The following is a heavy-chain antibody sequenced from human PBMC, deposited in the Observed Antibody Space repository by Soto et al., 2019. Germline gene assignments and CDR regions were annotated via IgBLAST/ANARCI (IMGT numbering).Heavy chain of an antibody. J-gene: IGHJ4*02. CDR2: ISYDGSNK. D-gene: IGHD3-22*01. V-gene: IGHV3-30-3*01. Sequence: QVQLVESGGVVVQPGRSLRLSCAASGFTFSSYAMHWVRQAPGKGLEWVGVISYDGSNKYYADSVKGRFTISRDNSKNTMYLQMNSLRAEDTAVYYCARGDYYDSSGYYFLSYYFDYWGQGTLVTVSS. CDR3: ARGDYYDSSGYYFLSYYFDY. CDR1: GFTFSSYA.